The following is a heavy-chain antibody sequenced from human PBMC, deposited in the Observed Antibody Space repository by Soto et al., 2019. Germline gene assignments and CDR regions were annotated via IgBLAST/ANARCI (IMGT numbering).Heavy chain of an antibody. Sequence: QVQLVESGGGVVQPGRSLRLSCAASGFTFSRYTMHWVRQAPGKGLEWVAVISYDGSNKYYADSVKGRFTISRDNSKNTLYLQMNSLRADDTAVFYCARSGGSYFGPFDYWGQGTLVTVSS. J-gene: IGHJ4*02. CDR1: GFTFSRYT. CDR3: ARSGGSYFGPFDY. CDR2: ISYDGSNK. V-gene: IGHV3-30-3*01. D-gene: IGHD1-26*01.